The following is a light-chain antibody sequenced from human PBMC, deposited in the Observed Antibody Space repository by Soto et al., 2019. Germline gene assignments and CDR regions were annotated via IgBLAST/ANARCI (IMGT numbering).Light chain of an antibody. V-gene: IGLV2-14*01. CDR1: SSDIGNYNY. CDR2: DVS. Sequence: QSALTQPASVSGSPGQSITISCTGTSSDIGNYNYVSWYQQDPGKAPKLMIYDVSNRPSGVSNRFSGSKSGITASLTISGLQVEDEADYYCSSYTSSSTYVFGTGTRVTVL. J-gene: IGLJ1*01. CDR3: SSYTSSSTYV.